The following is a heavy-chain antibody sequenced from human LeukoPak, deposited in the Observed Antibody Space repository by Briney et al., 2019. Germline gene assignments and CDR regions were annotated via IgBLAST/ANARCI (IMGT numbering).Heavy chain of an antibody. J-gene: IGHJ5*02. CDR2: IIPILGIA. D-gene: IGHD2-15*01. V-gene: IGHV1-69*04. CDR1: GGTFSSYA. CDR3: ARGGYCSGGSCPGLRRWFDP. Sequence: GSSVKVSCKASGGTFSSYAISWVRQAPGQGLGWMGRIIPILGIANYAQKFQGRVTFTADKSTSTAYMELSSMRCEDKAVYYCARGGYCSGGSCPGLRRWFDPWDQGTLVTVSS.